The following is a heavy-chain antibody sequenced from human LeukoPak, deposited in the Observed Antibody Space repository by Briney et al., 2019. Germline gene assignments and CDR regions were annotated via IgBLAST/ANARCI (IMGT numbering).Heavy chain of an antibody. Sequence: GGSLRLSCAASGFTFSSYAMSWVRQAPGKGLEWVPAISGSGGSTYYADSVKGRFTISRDNSKNTLYLQMNSLRAEDTAVYYCARGYDDFWSGYYPWYFDYWGQGTLVTVSS. J-gene: IGHJ4*02. CDR1: GFTFSSYA. D-gene: IGHD3-3*01. V-gene: IGHV3-23*01. CDR3: ARGYDDFWSGYYPWYFDY. CDR2: ISGSGGST.